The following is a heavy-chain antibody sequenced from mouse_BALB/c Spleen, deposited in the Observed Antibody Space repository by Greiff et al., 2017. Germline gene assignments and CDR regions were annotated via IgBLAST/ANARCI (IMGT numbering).Heavy chain of an antibody. J-gene: IGHJ3*01. CDR3: TRGLLRLPLAY. Sequence: EVTLVESGGGLVQPGGSMKLSCVASGFTFSSYWMSWVRQSPEKGLEWVAEIRLKSDNYATHYAESVKGKFTISRDDSKSRLYLQMNSLRAEDTGIYYCTRGLLRLPLAYWGQGTLVTVSA. CDR1: GFTFSSYW. D-gene: IGHD1-2*01. CDR2: IRLKSDNYAT. V-gene: IGHV6-6*02.